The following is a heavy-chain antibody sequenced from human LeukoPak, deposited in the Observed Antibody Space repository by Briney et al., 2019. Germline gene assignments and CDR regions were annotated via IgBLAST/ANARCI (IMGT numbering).Heavy chain of an antibody. CDR1: GFTFSDYY. D-gene: IGHD3-10*01. J-gene: IGHJ4*02. V-gene: IGHV3-11*01. Sequence: PGGSLRLSCAASGFTFSDYYMSWIRQAPGKGLEWVSYISSSGSTIYYADSVKGRFTISRDNAKSSLYLQMNSLRAEDTAVYYCARDPTMVRGAYTGYFDYWGQGTLVTVSS. CDR3: ARDPTMVRGAYTGYFDY. CDR2: ISSSGSTI.